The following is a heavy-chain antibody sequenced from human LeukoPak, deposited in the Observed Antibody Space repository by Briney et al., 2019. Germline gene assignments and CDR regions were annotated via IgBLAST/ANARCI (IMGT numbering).Heavy chain of an antibody. CDR3: ASSKGIAAAGNLFNY. CDR1: GYTFTSYG. V-gene: IGHV1-18*01. CDR2: ISAYNGNT. J-gene: IGHJ4*02. Sequence: ASVKVSCKASGYTFTSYGISWVRQAPGQGLEWMGWISAYNGNTNYAQKLQGRVTMTTDTSTSTAYMELRSLRSDDTAVYYCASSKGIAAAGNLFNYWGQGTLVTVSS. D-gene: IGHD6-13*01.